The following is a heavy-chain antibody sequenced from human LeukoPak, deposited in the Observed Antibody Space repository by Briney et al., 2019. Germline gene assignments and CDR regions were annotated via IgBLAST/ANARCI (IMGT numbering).Heavy chain of an antibody. Sequence: PSETLSLTCAVSGYSISSGYYWGWIRQPPGKGLEWIGSLYHTGSTYYNPSLKSRVTISPDTSKNHFSLKVTSVTAADTAVYYCARHMTTVVTPADCWGQGALVTVSS. J-gene: IGHJ4*02. V-gene: IGHV4-38-2*01. CDR3: ARHMTTVVTPADC. D-gene: IGHD4-23*01. CDR1: GYSISSGYY. CDR2: LYHTGST.